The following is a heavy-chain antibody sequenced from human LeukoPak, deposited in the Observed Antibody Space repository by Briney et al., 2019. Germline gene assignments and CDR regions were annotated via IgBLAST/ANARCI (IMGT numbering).Heavy chain of an antibody. CDR3: TTGLTMIVVVIEAFDY. V-gene: IGHV3-21*03. CDR2: ISSSSSYI. Sequence: GGSLRLSCAASGFTFSSYSMNWVRQAPGKGLEWVSSISSSSSYIYYADSVKGRFTISRDNAKNSLYLQMNSLRAEDTAVYYCTTGLTMIVVVIEAFDYWGQGTLVTVSS. D-gene: IGHD3-22*01. J-gene: IGHJ4*02. CDR1: GFTFSSYS.